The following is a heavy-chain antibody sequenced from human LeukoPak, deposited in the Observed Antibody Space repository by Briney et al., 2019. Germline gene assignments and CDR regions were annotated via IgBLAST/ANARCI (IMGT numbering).Heavy chain of an antibody. V-gene: IGHV4-39*01. CDR3: ARQKYCSGTSCYHVDY. D-gene: IGHD2-2*01. CDR1: AGSISSSSYS. Sequence: SETLSLTCTVPAGSISSSSYSWGWIRQPPGKSLQWMGRGYNTGGTYYKPSLKSRFTISVDTSKNQFSLKLSSVTAADTAVYCCARQKYCSGTSCYHVDYWGQGALVTVSS. CDR2: GYNTGGT. J-gene: IGHJ4*02.